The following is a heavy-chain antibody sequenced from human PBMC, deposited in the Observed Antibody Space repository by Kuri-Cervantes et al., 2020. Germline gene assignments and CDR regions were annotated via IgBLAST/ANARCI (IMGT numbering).Heavy chain of an antibody. CDR2: ISSSSSTI. CDR3: VRGDTGPAGTWGFDY. D-gene: IGHD5-18*01. CDR1: GFTFSSYS. Sequence: GESLKISCAASGFTFSSYSMNWVRQAPGKGLEWVSYISSSSSTIYYADSVKGRFTISRDNAKNSLYLQMSSLRDEDTAVYYCVRGDTGPAGTWGFDYWGQGTLVTVSS. V-gene: IGHV3-48*02. J-gene: IGHJ4*02.